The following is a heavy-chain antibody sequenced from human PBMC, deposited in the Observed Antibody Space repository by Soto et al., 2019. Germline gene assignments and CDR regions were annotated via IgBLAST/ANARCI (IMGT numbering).Heavy chain of an antibody. Sequence: QVQLQESGPGLVKPSQTLSLTCTVSGGSISSGGEYWSGIRQHPGKGLVWSGYIYYIVSTYYNPSLKSRVTISVDTSKNQFSLKLSSVTAADTAVYYWAREPGVWVQGTLVTVSS. CDR1: GGSISSGGEY. D-gene: IGHD3-10*01. V-gene: IGHV4-31*03. J-gene: IGHJ4*02. CDR3: AREPGV. CDR2: IYYIVST.